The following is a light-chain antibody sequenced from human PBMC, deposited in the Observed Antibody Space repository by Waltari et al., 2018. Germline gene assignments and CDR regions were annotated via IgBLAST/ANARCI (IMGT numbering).Light chain of an antibody. Sequence: QSVLTQPPSASGAPGQRVTITCSIGSSNIGSNTVNWYQQFPGTAPKLLMFNDDQRASGVTGRFSGSRSVTSASLAISGLQSEDEATYYCAAWDDTLKGLFGGGTTLTVL. CDR3: AAWDDTLKGL. CDR2: NDD. CDR1: SSNIGSNT. V-gene: IGLV1-44*01. J-gene: IGLJ3*02.